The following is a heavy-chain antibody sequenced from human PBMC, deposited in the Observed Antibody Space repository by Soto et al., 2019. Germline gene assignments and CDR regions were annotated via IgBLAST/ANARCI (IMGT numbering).Heavy chain of an antibody. CDR2: ISSSSSYI. CDR1: GFTFSSYS. D-gene: IGHD3-3*01. CDR3: ARDSRVAEYYDGGSGYYGVLNWFDP. J-gene: IGHJ5*02. Sequence: PGGSLRLSCAASGFTFSSYSMNWVRQAPGKGLEWVSSISSSSSYIYYADSVKGRFTISRDNAKNSLYLQMNSLRAEDTAVYYCARDSRVAEYYDGGSGYYGVLNWFDPWGQGTLVTVSS. V-gene: IGHV3-21*01.